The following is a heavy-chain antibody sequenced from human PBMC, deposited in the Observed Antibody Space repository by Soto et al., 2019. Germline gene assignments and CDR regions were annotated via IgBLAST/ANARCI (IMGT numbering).Heavy chain of an antibody. CDR1: GGSVSSGSYY. CDR3: ARDLRVLCSGGSCDSLTVWFDP. D-gene: IGHD2-15*01. J-gene: IGHJ5*02. Sequence: FLTCTVSGGSVSSGSYYWSWIRQPPGKGLEWIGYIYYSGSTNYNPSLKSRVPISVDTSKTQFSLKMSSVTAADTDVYYCARDLRVLCSGGSCDSLTVWFDPWGQGTLVTVS. V-gene: IGHV4-61*01. CDR2: IYYSGST.